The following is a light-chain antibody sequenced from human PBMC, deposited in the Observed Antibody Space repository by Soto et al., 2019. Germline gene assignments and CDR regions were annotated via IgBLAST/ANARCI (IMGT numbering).Light chain of an antibody. Sequence: EIVFPRAPGILSVSPGERATLSCRASQSVSSNLAWYQQKPGQAPRLLIYGASTRATGIPARFSGSGSGTEFTLTISSLQSEDFAVYYCQQYNNWPPITFGQGTRLEIK. J-gene: IGKJ5*01. CDR2: GAS. CDR1: QSVSSN. CDR3: QQYNNWPPIT. V-gene: IGKV3-15*01.